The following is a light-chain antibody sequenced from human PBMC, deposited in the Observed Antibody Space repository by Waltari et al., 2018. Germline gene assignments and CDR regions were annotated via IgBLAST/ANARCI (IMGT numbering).Light chain of an antibody. CDR3: SSYGGNNNIL. V-gene: IGLV2-8*01. J-gene: IGLJ2*01. CDR2: EVT. Sequence: SALTPPPSAPGSPGQPVTTPCPGTRSAVCGSTYASWYQQHPGKAPKLIFFEVTKRPSGVPDLFSGSKSGNTASLTVSGLQSEDEADYYCSSYGGNNNILFGGGTKLSVL. CDR1: RSAVCGSTY.